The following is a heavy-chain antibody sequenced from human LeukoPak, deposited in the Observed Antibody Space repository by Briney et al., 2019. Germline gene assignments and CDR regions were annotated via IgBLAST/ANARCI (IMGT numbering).Heavy chain of an antibody. CDR1: GFTFSSYG. Sequence: GGSLRLSCAASGFTFSSYGMHWVRQAPGKGLEWVAFIRYDGSNKYYADSVKGRFTISRDNSKNTLYLQMNSLRAEDTAVYYCARVNYYDSSGYYPTWFDPWGQGTLVTVSS. D-gene: IGHD3-22*01. CDR2: IRYDGSNK. V-gene: IGHV3-30*02. CDR3: ARVNYYDSSGYYPTWFDP. J-gene: IGHJ5*02.